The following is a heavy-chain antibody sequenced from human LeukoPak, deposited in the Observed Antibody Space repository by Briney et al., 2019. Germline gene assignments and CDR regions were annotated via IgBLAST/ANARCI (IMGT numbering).Heavy chain of an antibody. V-gene: IGHV3-23*01. D-gene: IGHD5-12*01. CDR1: GFTFSTYA. CDR2: ISGSGGST. CDR3: AKDGSTSGYPYYMDV. Sequence: PGGSLTLSCEVSGFTFSTYAMSWVRQAPGKGLEWVSVISGSGGSTFYADSVKGRFTISRDNSKNTLYLQMKSLRAEATAVHYCAKDGSTSGYPYYMDVWGKGTTVTVSS. J-gene: IGHJ6*03.